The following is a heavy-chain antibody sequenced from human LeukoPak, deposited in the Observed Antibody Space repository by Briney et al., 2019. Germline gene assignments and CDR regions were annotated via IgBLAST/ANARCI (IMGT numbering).Heavy chain of an antibody. CDR3: ATERWLSNYVSVYYYGMDV. V-gene: IGHV1-2*02. J-gene: IGHJ6*02. Sequence: VASVKVSCKASGYTFTGYYMHWVRQAPGQGLEWMGWINPNSGGTNYAQKFQGRVTMTRDTSISTAYMELSRLRSDGTAVYYCATERWLSNYVSVYYYGMDVWGQGTTVTVSS. CDR1: GYTFTGYY. D-gene: IGHD4-11*01. CDR2: INPNSGGT.